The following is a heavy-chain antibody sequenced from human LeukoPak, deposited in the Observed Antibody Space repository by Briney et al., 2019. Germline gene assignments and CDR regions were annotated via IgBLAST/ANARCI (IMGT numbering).Heavy chain of an antibody. Sequence: PGESLKISCEASGHSFTNHWIGWVRQMPGKGLGWMGIINLGDSETQYSPSFQGQVTISLDKSISTAYLQWRSLKVSDTAMYYCARRPYSGSPNWFDPWGQGTLVIVSS. CDR3: ARRPYSGSPNWFDP. CDR1: GHSFTNHW. J-gene: IGHJ5*02. CDR2: INLGDSET. V-gene: IGHV5-51*01. D-gene: IGHD1-26*01.